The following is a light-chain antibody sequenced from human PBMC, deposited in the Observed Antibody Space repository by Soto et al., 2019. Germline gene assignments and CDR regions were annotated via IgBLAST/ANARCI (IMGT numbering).Light chain of an antibody. J-gene: IGLJ1*01. CDR1: SSNIGSNY. V-gene: IGLV1-47*01. CDR3: AAWDDSLSGSYV. Sequence: QSVLTQPPSASGTPGQMVSISCSGSSSNIGSNYVYWFQQLPGTAPKLLMYRNNKRPSGVPDRFSGSKSGTSASLAISGLRSEDEADYYCAAWDDSLSGSYVFGNGTKVTVL. CDR2: RNN.